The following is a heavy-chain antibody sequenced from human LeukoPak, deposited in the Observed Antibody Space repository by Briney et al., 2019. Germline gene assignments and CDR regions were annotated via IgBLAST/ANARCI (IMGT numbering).Heavy chain of an antibody. Sequence: GGSLRLSCAASGFTFSSYWMSWVRQAPGKGLEWVSAISGSGGSTYYADSVKGRFTISRDNSKNTLYLQMNSLRAEDTAVYYCAMIVVVTGSPVFDYWGQGTLVTVSS. J-gene: IGHJ4*02. CDR3: AMIVVVTGSPVFDY. CDR2: ISGSGGST. D-gene: IGHD3-22*01. V-gene: IGHV3-23*01. CDR1: GFTFSSYW.